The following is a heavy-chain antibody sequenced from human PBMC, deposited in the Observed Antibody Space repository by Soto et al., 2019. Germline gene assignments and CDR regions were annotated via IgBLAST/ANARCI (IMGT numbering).Heavy chain of an antibody. J-gene: IGHJ4*02. CDR3: ARERGIAVAGTGGGANYFDY. Sequence: PSETLSLTCTVSGGSISSSSYYWGWIRQPPGKGLEWIGSIYYSGSTYYNPSLKSRVTISVDTSKNQFSLKLSSVTAADTAVYYCARERGIAVAGTGGGANYFDYWGQGTLVTVSS. CDR2: IYYSGST. V-gene: IGHV4-39*01. D-gene: IGHD6-19*01. CDR1: GGSISSSSYY.